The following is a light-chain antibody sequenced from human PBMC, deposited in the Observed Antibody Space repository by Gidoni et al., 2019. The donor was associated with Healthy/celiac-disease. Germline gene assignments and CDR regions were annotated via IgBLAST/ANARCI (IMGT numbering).Light chain of an antibody. CDR1: QSVSSSY. CDR3: QQYGSSLFT. V-gene: IGKV3-20*01. Sequence: IVLTQSPGTLSLSPGERATLSCRASQSVSSSYLAWYQQKPGQAPRLLIYGASSRATGIPDRFSGSGSGTDFTLTISRLEPEDFAVYYCQQYGSSLFTFGGXTKVEIK. J-gene: IGKJ4*01. CDR2: GAS.